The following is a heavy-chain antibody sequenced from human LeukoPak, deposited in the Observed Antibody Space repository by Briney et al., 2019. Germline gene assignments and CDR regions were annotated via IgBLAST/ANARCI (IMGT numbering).Heavy chain of an antibody. J-gene: IGHJ4*02. CDR3: AKTDYYDSSWYYFDY. CDR2: ISGSGGST. V-gene: IGHV3-23*01. Sequence: PGGSLRLSCTASGFTFGDYVMSWVRQAPGKGLEWVSAISGSGGSTYYADSVKGRFTISRDNSKNTLYLQMNSLRAEDTAVYYCAKTDYYDSSWYYFDYWGQGTLVTVSS. CDR1: GFTFGDYV. D-gene: IGHD3-22*01.